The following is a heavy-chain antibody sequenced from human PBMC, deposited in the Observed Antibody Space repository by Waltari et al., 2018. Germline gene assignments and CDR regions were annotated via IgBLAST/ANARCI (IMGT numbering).Heavy chain of an antibody. Sequence: GTANYAQKFQGRVTITADESTSTAYMELSSLRSEDTAVYYCASPRGNYYDSSGYYYLSDDAFDIWGQGTMVTVSS. J-gene: IGHJ3*02. CDR2: GTA. V-gene: IGHV1-69*01. CDR3: ASPRGNYYDSSGYYYLSDDAFDI. D-gene: IGHD3-22*01.